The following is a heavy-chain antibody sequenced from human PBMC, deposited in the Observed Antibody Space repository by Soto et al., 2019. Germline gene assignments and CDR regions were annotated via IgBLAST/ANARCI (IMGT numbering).Heavy chain of an antibody. CDR1: GFTFSSYG. CDR3: AKDPDVHGRYFDWLLRPFDP. J-gene: IGHJ5*02. Sequence: LRLSCAASGFTFSSYGMHWVRQAPGKGLEWVAVISYDGSNKYYADSVKGRFTISRDNSKNTLYLQMNSLRAEDTAVYYCAKDPDVHGRYFDWLLRPFDPWGQGTLVTVSS. CDR2: ISYDGSNK. D-gene: IGHD3-9*01. V-gene: IGHV3-30*18.